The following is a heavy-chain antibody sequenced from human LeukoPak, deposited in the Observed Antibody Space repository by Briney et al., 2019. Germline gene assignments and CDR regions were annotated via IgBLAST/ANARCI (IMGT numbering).Heavy chain of an antibody. D-gene: IGHD3-22*01. CDR3: ARAEEYYYDSSGYLDY. Sequence: GGSLRLSCAASGLTFSSYSMNWVRQAPGKGLEWVSSISSSSSYIYYADSVKGRFTISRDNAKNSLYLQMNSLRAEDTAVYYCARAEEYYYDSSGYLDYWGQGTLVTVSS. CDR2: ISSSSSYI. V-gene: IGHV3-21*01. CDR1: GLTFSSYS. J-gene: IGHJ4*02.